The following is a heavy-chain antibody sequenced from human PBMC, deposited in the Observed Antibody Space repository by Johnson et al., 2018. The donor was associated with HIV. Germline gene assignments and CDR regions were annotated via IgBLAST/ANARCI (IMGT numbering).Heavy chain of an antibody. Sequence: VQLVESGGGVDQPGRSLRLSCAASGFTFSSYDMHWVRQATGKGLEWVSAIGTAGDTYYPGSVKGRFPISRDNSNKTVYLQMNSLGPEDPAVYYCAKPPSMGADAFDIWGQGTMVTVSS. J-gene: IGHJ3*02. CDR3: AKPPSMGADAFDI. D-gene: IGHD3-16*01. CDR2: IGTAGDT. V-gene: IGHV3-13*01. CDR1: GFTFSSYD.